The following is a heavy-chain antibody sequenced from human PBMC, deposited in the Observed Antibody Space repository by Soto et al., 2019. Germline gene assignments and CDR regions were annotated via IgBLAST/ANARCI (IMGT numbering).Heavy chain of an antibody. D-gene: IGHD2-8*02. V-gene: IGHV3-21*01. CDR1: GFIFSSYT. CDR3: AREAYAGASPRFDY. CDR2: ISSSSSNI. Sequence: EVQLVESGGGLVKPGGSLRLSCAASGFIFSSYTMTWVRQAPGKGLEWVSSISSSSSNIEYADSVKGRFSVSRDNANNALFLQINSLRDAETAVYYCAREAYAGASPRFDYWGLGALVTVSS. J-gene: IGHJ4*02.